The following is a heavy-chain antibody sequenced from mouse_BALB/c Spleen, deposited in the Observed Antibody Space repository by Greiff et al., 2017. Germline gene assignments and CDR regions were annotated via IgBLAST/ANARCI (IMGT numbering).Heavy chain of an antibody. CDR2: ISSGGSYT. CDR1: GFTFSSYA. Sequence: EVQGVESGGGLVKPGGSLKLSCAASGFTFSSYAMSWVRQSPEKRLEWVAEISSGGSYTYYPDTVTGRFTISRDNAKNTLYLEMSSLRSEDTAMYYCARDGYFDYWGQGTTLTVSS. V-gene: IGHV5-9-4*01. CDR3: ARDGYFDY. J-gene: IGHJ2*01.